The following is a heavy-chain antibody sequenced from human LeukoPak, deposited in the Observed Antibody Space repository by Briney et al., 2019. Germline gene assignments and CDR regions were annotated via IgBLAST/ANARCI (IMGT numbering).Heavy chain of an antibody. CDR1: GGTFSSHA. V-gene: IGHV1-69*06. J-gene: IGHJ5*02. D-gene: IGHD3-10*01. Sequence: ASVKVSCKASGGTFSSHAISWVRQAPGQGLEWMGGIIPIFGTANYAQKFQGRVTITADKSTSTAYMELSSLRSEDTAVYYCAGGGITMVRGAPYNWFDPWGQGTLVTVSS. CDR2: IIPIFGTA. CDR3: AGGGITMVRGAPYNWFDP.